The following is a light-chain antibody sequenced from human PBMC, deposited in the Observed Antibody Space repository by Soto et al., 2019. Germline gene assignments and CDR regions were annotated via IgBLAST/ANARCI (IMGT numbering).Light chain of an antibody. V-gene: IGKV4-1*01. CDR2: WAS. CDR1: QSVLSTSNNKNY. CDR3: QQHFTAPLT. J-gene: IGKJ4*01. Sequence: DIVLTQSPDSLAVSVGERATINCKSSQSVLSTSNNKNYLSWHQQKPGQPPRLLIYWASTRESGVPDRFSGSGSGTDFTLTISSLQAEDVAIYYCQQHFTAPLTFGGGTKVDIK.